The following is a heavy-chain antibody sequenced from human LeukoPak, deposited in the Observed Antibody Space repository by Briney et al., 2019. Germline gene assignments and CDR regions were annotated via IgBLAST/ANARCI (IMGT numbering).Heavy chain of an antibody. CDR3: ARNENSGWGYFDY. Sequence: SGGSLRLSCAASGFTFSSHTMHWVRQAPGKGLEWVALTSPDGNDKFYADSVKGRFTISRDNSKDTLYLQMNSLRAEDTAVYYCARNENSGWGYFDYWGQGTLVTVSS. CDR2: TSPDGNDK. V-gene: IGHV3-30-3*01. J-gene: IGHJ4*02. CDR1: GFTFSSHT. D-gene: IGHD5-12*01.